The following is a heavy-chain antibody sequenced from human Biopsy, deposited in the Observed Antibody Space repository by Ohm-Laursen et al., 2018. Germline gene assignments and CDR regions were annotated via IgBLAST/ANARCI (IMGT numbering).Heavy chain of an antibody. J-gene: IGHJ3*02. CDR3: ARGTGRYYVYGAFDI. D-gene: IGHD1-26*01. V-gene: IGHV4-4*07. Sequence: PGTLSLTCAVSGGSISNYYWSWIRQPAGKGLEWIGRIYSSGSTNYNPSLKSRVTMSVDTSKNQFSLILSSMTAADTAVYYCARGTGRYYVYGAFDIWGQGTVVTVSS. CDR1: GGSISNYY. CDR2: IYSSGST.